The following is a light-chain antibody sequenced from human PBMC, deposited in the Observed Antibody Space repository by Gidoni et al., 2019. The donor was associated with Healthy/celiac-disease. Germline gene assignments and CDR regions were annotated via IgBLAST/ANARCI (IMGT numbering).Light chain of an antibody. CDR3: QQRSNWPT. CDR2: DAS. CDR1: QSVSSY. V-gene: IGKV3-11*01. Sequence: EMVLTQSPATLSLSPGERATLSCTASQSVSSYFAWYQQKPGQAPRLLIYDASNRATGIPARFSGSWSGTDFTLTISSLEPEDFAVYYCQQRSNWPTFGQGTRLEIK. J-gene: IGKJ5*01.